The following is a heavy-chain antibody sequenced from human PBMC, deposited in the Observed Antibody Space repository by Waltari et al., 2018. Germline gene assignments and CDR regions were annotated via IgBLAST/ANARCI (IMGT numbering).Heavy chain of an antibody. CDR3: ARVGPIEMATTSYYYYGMDV. Sequence: QVQLQESGPGLVKPSETLSLTCTVSGGSISSYYWSWIRQPPGQGLEWIGYIYYSGSTNYNPSLKSRVTISVDTSKNQFSLKLSSVTAADTAVYYCARVGPIEMATTSYYYYGMDVWGQGTTVTVSS. V-gene: IGHV4-59*01. CDR2: IYYSGST. J-gene: IGHJ6*02. CDR1: GGSISSYY. D-gene: IGHD5-12*01.